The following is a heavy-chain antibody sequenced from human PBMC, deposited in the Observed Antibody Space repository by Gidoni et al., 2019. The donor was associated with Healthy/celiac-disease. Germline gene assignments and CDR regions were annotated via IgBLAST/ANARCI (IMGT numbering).Heavy chain of an antibody. CDR1: GFTFSSYA. D-gene: IGHD4-17*01. Sequence: EVQLLESGGGLVQPGGSLRLSCAASGFTFSSYAMSWVRQAPGKGLEWVSAIIGSGGSTYYADSVKGRFTISRDNSKNTLYLQMNSLRAEDTAVYYCAKSTVTTIYYYYYMDVWGKGTTVTVSS. CDR2: IIGSGGST. CDR3: AKSTVTTIYYYYYMDV. J-gene: IGHJ6*03. V-gene: IGHV3-23*01.